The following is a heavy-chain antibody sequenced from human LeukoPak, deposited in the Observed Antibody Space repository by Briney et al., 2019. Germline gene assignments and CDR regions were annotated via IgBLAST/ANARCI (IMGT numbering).Heavy chain of an antibody. CDR3: ARDRFAVGITYGMDV. CDR2: IIPIFGTA. CDR1: GGTFSSYA. J-gene: IGHJ6*02. D-gene: IGHD3-10*01. Sequence: SVKVSCKASGGTFSSYAISWVRQAPGQGLEWMGGIIPIFGTANYAQKFQGRVTITADESTSTAYMELSSLRSEDTAVYYCARDRFAVGITYGMDVWGQGTTVTISS. V-gene: IGHV1-69*13.